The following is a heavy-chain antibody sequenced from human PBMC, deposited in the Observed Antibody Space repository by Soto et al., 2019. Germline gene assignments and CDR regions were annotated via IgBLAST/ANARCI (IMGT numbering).Heavy chain of an antibody. CDR1: GFTFDDYA. CDR3: AKDTSPFDYNNMDV. Sequence: DVQLVESGGGLVQPGRSLRLSCAASGFTFDDYAMHWVRQAPGKGLERVSGIGWNRGSIGYADSVKGRFTISRDNAKNSLYLQMDSLRAEDTAFYYCAKDTSPFDYNNMDVWGKGTTVTVS. J-gene: IGHJ6*03. D-gene: IGHD3-9*01. V-gene: IGHV3-9*01. CDR2: IGWNRGSI.